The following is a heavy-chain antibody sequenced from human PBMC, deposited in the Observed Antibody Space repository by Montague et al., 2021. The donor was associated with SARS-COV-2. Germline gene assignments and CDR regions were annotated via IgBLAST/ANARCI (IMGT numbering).Heavy chain of an antibody. CDR2: SYTSGRT. V-gene: IGHV4-4*07. CDR1: GGSINSNN. J-gene: IGHJ6*02. CDR3: ANFRRTQLLFGTLYYGMDV. Sequence: SETLSLTCGVSGGSINSNNWSWTRQPDGKGLEWIGRSYTSGRTNHSPSLKSRVTISVDTSKNQYSLKLSSVTAADTAVYYCANFRRTQLLFGTLYYGMDVWGQGTTVTVSS. D-gene: IGHD2-2*01.